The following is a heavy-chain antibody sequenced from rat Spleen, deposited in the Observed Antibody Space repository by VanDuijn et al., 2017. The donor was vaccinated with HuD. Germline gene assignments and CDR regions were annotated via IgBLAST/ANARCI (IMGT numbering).Heavy chain of an antibody. D-gene: IGHD1-4*01. J-gene: IGHJ2*01. CDR3: VRAGYNFDY. Sequence: QVQLKESGPGLVQPSQTLSLTCTVSGFSLTNHHVTWVRQPPGKGLELVGVIWTGGNTAYSSLLKSRLSITRDTSKSQVFLKMNRLQTEDTATYYCVRAGYNFDYWGQGVMVTVSS. V-gene: IGHV2-32*01. CDR2: IWTGGNT. CDR1: GFSLTNHH.